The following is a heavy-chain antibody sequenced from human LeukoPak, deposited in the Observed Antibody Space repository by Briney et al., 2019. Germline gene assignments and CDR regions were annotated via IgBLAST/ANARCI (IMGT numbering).Heavy chain of an antibody. Sequence: GGSLRLSCAASGFTVSSNYMSWVRQAPGKGLEWVGRTRNKANSYATEYAASVKGRFTISRDDSKNSLYLQMNSLKTEDTAVYYCSRIYCSGGTCHDALDIWGQGTMVTVSS. CDR2: TRNKANSYAT. CDR3: SRIYCSGGTCHDALDI. D-gene: IGHD2-15*01. J-gene: IGHJ3*02. CDR1: GFTVSSNY. V-gene: IGHV3-72*01.